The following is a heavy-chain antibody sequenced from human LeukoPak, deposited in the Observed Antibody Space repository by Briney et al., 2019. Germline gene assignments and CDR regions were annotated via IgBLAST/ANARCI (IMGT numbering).Heavy chain of an antibody. D-gene: IGHD4-17*01. V-gene: IGHV3-33*08. CDR2: IWYDGSNK. J-gene: IGHJ4*02. CDR1: GFTFSSYA. CDR3: ARAPDYGDYGTDY. Sequence: PGGSLRLSCAASGFTFSSYAMHWVRQAPGKGLEWVAVIWYDGSNKYYADSVKGRFTISRDNSKNTLYLQMNSLRAEDTAVYYCARAPDYGDYGTDYWGQGTLVTVSS.